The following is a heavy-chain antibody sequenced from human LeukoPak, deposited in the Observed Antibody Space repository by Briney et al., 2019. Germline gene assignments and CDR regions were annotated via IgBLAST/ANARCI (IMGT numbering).Heavy chain of an antibody. CDR1: GGSISTYY. D-gene: IGHD2-8*01. Sequence: SETLSLTCTVSGGSISTYYWSWIRQPAGKGLEWIGRIHTTGSTNYNPSLKSRVTMSVDTSKNQFSLKLTSETAADTAMYYCGRNGAYCIDYWGQGTLVTVSS. CDR2: IHTTGST. J-gene: IGHJ4*02. CDR3: GRNGAYCIDY. V-gene: IGHV4-4*07.